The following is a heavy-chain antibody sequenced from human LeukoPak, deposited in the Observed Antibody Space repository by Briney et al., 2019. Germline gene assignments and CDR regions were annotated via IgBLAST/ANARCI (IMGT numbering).Heavy chain of an antibody. CDR3: ARDLMDVRGVITPENYFDY. V-gene: IGHV1-2*02. J-gene: IGHJ4*02. CDR1: GYIFTGYY. Sequence: ASVRVSCKASGYIFTGYYMHWVRQAPGQGLEWMGWINPNSGGTNYAQKSQGRVTMTRDTSISTAYMELSRLRSDDTAVYYCARDLMDVRGVITPENYFDYWGQGTLVTVSS. CDR2: INPNSGGT. D-gene: IGHD3-10*02.